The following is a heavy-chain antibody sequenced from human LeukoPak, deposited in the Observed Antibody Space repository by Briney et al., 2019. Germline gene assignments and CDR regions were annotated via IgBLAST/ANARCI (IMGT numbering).Heavy chain of an antibody. V-gene: IGHV1-69*04. Sequence: ASVKVSCKASGGTFSSYAISWVRQAPGQGLEWMRRIIPILGIANYAQKFQGRVTITADKSTSTAYMELSSLRSEDTAVYYCARDAGATSNFDYWGQGTLVTVSS. J-gene: IGHJ4*02. CDR1: GGTFSSYA. D-gene: IGHD1-26*01. CDR2: IIPILGIA. CDR3: ARDAGATSNFDY.